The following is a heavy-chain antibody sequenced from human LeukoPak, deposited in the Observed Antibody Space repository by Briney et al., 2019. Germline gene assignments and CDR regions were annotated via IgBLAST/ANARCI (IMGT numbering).Heavy chain of an antibody. CDR1: GFMFHEHW. Sequence: GGSLRLSCVASGFMFHEHWMLWVRQVPGKVLAWVSRIDRDVLTREYADSVKGRFTINRDNERKMVHVEMYSLRGEDTAVYYCEASKWSGSVDYWGQGALVTVFS. D-gene: IGHD3-3*01. V-gene: IGHV3-74*03. CDR3: EASKWSGSVDY. J-gene: IGHJ4*02. CDR2: IDRDVLTR.